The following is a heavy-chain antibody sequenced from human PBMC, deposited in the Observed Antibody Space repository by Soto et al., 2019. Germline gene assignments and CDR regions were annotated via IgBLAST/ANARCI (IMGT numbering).Heavy chain of an antibody. CDR3: ATTRYDFWRAYHSSFDP. D-gene: IGHD3-3*01. V-gene: IGHV4-34*01. CDR1: VGSFSVYY. CDR2: INHIGST. Sequence: PENLSLTCVFYVGSFSVYYWGWIRQPPGRGLELTVEINHIGSTNYNPSLKSRVTISVDTSKNQFSLKLSSVTAADTAVYYCATTRYDFWRAYHSSFDPWGQGTLVTGSS. J-gene: IGHJ5*02.